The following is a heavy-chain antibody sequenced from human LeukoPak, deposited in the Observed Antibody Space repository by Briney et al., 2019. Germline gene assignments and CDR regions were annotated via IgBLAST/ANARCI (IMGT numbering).Heavy chain of an antibody. CDR1: GYTFTGYY. V-gene: IGHV1-2*02. CDR2: INPNSGGT. CDR3: ARVGTPFWSGYSLSGVFDY. D-gene: IGHD3-3*01. J-gene: IGHJ4*02. Sequence: GASVKVSCKASGYTFTGYYMHWVRQAPGQGLEWMGWINPNSGGTNYAQKFQGRVTMTRDTSISTAYMELSRLRSDDTAVYYCARVGTPFWSGYSLSGVFDYWGQGTLVTVSS.